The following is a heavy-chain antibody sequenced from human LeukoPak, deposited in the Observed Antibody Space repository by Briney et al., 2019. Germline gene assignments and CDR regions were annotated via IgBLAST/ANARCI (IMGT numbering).Heavy chain of an antibody. D-gene: IGHD3-10*01. J-gene: IGHJ5*02. CDR3: ARISTTMIRGVTNWFDP. CDR1: GFIFDDYG. V-gene: IGHV3-20*04. CDR2: INWNGGST. Sequence: GGSLRLSCAASGFIFDDYGMTWVRHAPGKGLEWVSGINWNGGSTGYGDSVKGRFTISRDNVKNSLYLQMNSLRAEDTALYFCARISTTMIRGVTNWFDPWGQGTLVTVSS.